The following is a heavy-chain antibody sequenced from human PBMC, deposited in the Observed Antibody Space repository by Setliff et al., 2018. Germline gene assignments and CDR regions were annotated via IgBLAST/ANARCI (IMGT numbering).Heavy chain of an antibody. D-gene: IGHD4-17*01. CDR3: ARLPRTVTHFDY. V-gene: IGHV4-59*01. CDR2: IFYIGSS. Sequence: SETLSLTCTVSGVSIRSYYWSWIRQPPGKGLEWIGYIFYIGSSNYNPSLQSRVSISVDTSKNQLSLKLASLTAADTAVYFCARLPRTVTHFDYWGQGALVTVSS. CDR1: GVSIRSYY. J-gene: IGHJ4*02.